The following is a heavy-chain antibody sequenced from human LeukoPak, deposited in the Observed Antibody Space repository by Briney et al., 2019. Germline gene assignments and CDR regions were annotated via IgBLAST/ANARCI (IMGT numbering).Heavy chain of an antibody. CDR2: IYSGGAT. CDR1: GFTVSNNY. D-gene: IGHD2-21*01. Sequence: GGSLRLSCAASGFTVSNNYMRWVRQAPGKGLEWVSLIYSGGATFYADAVKGRFTISRDGSKNTLYLQMNSPRAEDTAVYYCARDPPAVAANAYCWGQGTLVTVSS. CDR3: ARDPPAVAANAYC. J-gene: IGHJ4*02. V-gene: IGHV3-66*01.